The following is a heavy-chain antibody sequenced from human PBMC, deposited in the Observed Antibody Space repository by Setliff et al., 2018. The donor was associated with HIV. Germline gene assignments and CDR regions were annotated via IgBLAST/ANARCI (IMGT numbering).Heavy chain of an antibody. Sequence: GGSLRLSCEASGFTFNNHAMTWVRQAPGKGREWVSAIGRTPGTIYYADSVKGRFAISRDNSMNTLSLQMNSLRAEDTAVYYCGIRISISVIWTFDYWGQGMLVTVS. J-gene: IGHJ4*02. V-gene: IGHV3-23*01. CDR1: GFTFNNHA. D-gene: IGHD3-3*01. CDR2: IGRTPGTI. CDR3: GIRISISVIWTFDY.